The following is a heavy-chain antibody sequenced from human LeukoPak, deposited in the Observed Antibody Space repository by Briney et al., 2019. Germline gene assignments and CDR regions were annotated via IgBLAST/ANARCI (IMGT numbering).Heavy chain of an antibody. CDR3: ARAYYSSSYDYRYFDL. CDR2: IYTSGST. V-gene: IGHV4-61*02. J-gene: IGHJ2*01. Sequence: SETLSLTCTVSGGSISSGSYYWSWIRQPAGRGLEWIGRIYTSGSTNYNPSLKSRVTIAVDTSKNQFSLKLSSVTAADTAVYYCARAYYSSSYDYRYFDLWGRGTLVTVSS. CDR1: GGSISSGSYY. D-gene: IGHD6-13*01.